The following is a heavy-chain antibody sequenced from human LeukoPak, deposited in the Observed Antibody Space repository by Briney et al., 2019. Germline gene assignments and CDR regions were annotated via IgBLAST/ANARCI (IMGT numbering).Heavy chain of an antibody. Sequence: ASVKVSCKASGYTFTGYYMHWVRQAPGQGLEWMGWINPNSAGTNYAQKFQGRVTMTRDRSISTAYMELSRLRSDDTAVYYCARGHAAGNSYWFEPWGQGTLFTVSS. J-gene: IGHJ5*02. D-gene: IGHD6-13*01. CDR1: GYTFTGYY. CDR3: ARGHAAGNSYWFEP. V-gene: IGHV1-2*02. CDR2: INPNSAGT.